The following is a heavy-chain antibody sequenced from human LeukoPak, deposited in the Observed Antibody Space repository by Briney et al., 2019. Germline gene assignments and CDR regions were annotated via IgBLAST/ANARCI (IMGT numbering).Heavy chain of an antibody. V-gene: IGHV3-49*03. CDR2: TRSKAYGGTT. CDR3: TSCSSTSCRGVIDY. J-gene: IGHJ4*02. CDR1: GFTFGDYA. Sequence: GGSLRLSCTASGFTFGDYAMSWFRQAPGKGLEWVGFTRSKAYGGTTEYAASVKGRFTISRDDSKSIAYLQMNSLKTEDTAVYYCTSCSSTSCRGVIDYWGQGTLVTVSS. D-gene: IGHD2-2*01.